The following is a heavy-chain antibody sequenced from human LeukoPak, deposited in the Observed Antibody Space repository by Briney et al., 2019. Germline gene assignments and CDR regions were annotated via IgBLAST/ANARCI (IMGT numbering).Heavy chain of an antibody. D-gene: IGHD6-19*01. CDR1: GVSFSDYY. CDR3: ARTGYSSGWYDGAFDY. J-gene: IGHJ4*02. V-gene: IGHV4-34*01. CDR2: INHSGSP. Sequence: SETLSLTCAVYGVSFSDYYWTWIRQPPGKGLEWIGEINHSGSPNNNPSLKSRVTISVDKSKNQFSLKLSSVTAADTAVYYCARTGYSSGWYDGAFDYWGQGTLVTVSS.